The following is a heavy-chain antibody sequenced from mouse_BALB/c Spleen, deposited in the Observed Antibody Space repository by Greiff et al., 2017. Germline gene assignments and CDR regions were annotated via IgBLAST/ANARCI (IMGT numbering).Heavy chain of an antibody. J-gene: IGHJ4*01. CDR1: GISITTGNYR. D-gene: IGHD2-1*01. V-gene: IGHV3-5*02. CDR2: IYYSGTI. Sequence: EVKLVESGPGLVKPSQTVSLTCTVTGISITTGNYRWSWIRQFPGNKLEWIGYIYYSGTITYNPSLTSRTTITRDTSKNQFFLEMNSLTAEDTATYYCARERGNYGAMDYWGQGTSVTVSS. CDR3: ARERGNYGAMDY.